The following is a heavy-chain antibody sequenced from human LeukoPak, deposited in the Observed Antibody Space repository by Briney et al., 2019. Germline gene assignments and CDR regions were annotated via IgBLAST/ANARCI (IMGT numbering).Heavy chain of an antibody. CDR2: INSGKGNT. CDR3: ASPYPGIAAAGNSYYYGMDV. J-gene: IGHJ6*02. D-gene: IGHD6-13*01. Sequence: AAVKVSCKTSGYTFTTHAIDWVRQAPGQGPEWIGWINSGKGNTLHSQKFQGRVTSTRDTSASTAYMELSSLRYEDTADYYCASPYPGIAAAGNSYYYGMDVWGQGTTVTVSS. V-gene: IGHV1-3*01. CDR1: GYTFTTHA.